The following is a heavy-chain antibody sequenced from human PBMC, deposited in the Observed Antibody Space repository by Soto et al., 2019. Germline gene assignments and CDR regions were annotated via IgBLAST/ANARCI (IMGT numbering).Heavy chain of an antibody. J-gene: IGHJ4*02. CDR1: GGSISSINYY. CDR2: IYQSGST. CDR3: ASIVTAGSHFDY. V-gene: IGHV4-39*01. Sequence: QLQLQESGPGLVKPSETLSLTCTVSGGSISSINYYWGWIRQPPGKGLEWIGSIYQSGSTYYNPSLKSRVTISVDTSKNQFSLKLSSVTAADTAVYYCASIVTAGSHFDYWGQGILVTVSS. D-gene: IGHD6-13*01.